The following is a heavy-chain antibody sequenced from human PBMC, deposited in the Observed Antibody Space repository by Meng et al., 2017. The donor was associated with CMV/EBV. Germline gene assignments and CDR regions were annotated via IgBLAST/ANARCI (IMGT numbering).Heavy chain of an antibody. CDR3: AREQGGGMDV. V-gene: IGHV1-46*01. CDR2: INPSGGST. D-gene: IGHD3-16*01. Sequence: ASVKVSCKASGYTFTSYYMHWVRQAPGQGLEWMGIINPSGGSTSYAQKFQGRVTITTDESTSTAYMELSSLRSEDTAVYYCAREQGGGMDVWGQGTTVTVSS. CDR1: GYTFTSYY. J-gene: IGHJ6*02.